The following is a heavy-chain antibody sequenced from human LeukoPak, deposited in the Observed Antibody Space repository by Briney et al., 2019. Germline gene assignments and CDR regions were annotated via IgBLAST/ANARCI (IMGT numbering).Heavy chain of an antibody. CDR3: AELGITMIGGV. Sequence: GGSLGLSCAASGFTVISNYMIWVRQAPGKGLEWVSLIYSGGTTHHADSVKGRFTISRDNSKNTVYLQMNNLRAEDTAVYYCAELGITMIGGVWGKGTTVTISS. D-gene: IGHD3-10*02. V-gene: IGHV3-66*01. CDR1: GFTVISNY. J-gene: IGHJ6*04. CDR2: IYSGGTT.